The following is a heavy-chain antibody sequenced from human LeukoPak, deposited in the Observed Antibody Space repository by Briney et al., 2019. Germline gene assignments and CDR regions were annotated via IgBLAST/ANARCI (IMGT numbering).Heavy chain of an antibody. V-gene: IGHV3-30*04. CDR1: GFTFSSYA. J-gene: IGHJ6*02. CDR3: ARDSELRYFDWLLTYGMDV. D-gene: IGHD3-9*01. Sequence: LTGGSLRLSCAASGFTFSSYAMHWVRQAPGKGLEWVAVISYDGSNKYYADSVKGRFTISRDNSKNTLYLQMNSLRAEDTAVYYCARDSELRYFDWLLTYGMDVWGQGTTVTVSS. CDR2: ISYDGSNK.